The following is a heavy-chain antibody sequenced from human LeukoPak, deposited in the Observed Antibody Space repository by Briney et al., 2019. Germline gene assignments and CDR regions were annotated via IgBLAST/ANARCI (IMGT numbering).Heavy chain of an antibody. CDR3: AREAVASWFDP. D-gene: IGHD2-15*01. V-gene: IGHV3-33*01. CDR2: IWSDGSSK. J-gene: IGHJ5*02. Sequence: AXGXGLEWVAVIWSDGSSKYYADSVKGRFTISRDNSKNTLYLQMNSLRVEDTAVYYCAREAVASWFDPWGQGTPVTVSS.